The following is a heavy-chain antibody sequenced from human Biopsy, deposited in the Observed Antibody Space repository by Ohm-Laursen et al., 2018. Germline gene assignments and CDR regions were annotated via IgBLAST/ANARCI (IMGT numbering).Heavy chain of an antibody. J-gene: IGHJ4*02. Sequence: ASVKVSCKASGYSFTSYYMHWVRQAPGQGLEWMGMINPSGSTTSYPQIFQGRVTVTRDTSKSTVYMELSSLRSADTAVYFCARNTGWYGDLYYFDYWGQGTPVTVSS. V-gene: IGHV1-46*01. D-gene: IGHD6-19*01. CDR3: ARNTGWYGDLYYFDY. CDR2: INPSGSTT. CDR1: GYSFTSYY.